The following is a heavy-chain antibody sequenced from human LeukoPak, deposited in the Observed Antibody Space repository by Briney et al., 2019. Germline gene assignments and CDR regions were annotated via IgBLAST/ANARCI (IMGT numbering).Heavy chain of an antibody. CDR3: ARVGPYGDYFDY. CDR1: GFTFTNAW. CDR2: TKSKADGETI. J-gene: IGHJ4*02. D-gene: IGHD4-17*01. V-gene: IGHV3-15*07. Sequence: GGSLRLSCAASGFTFTNAWMNWVRQAPGKGLEWVGRTKSKADGETIDYAAPVKGRFTFSRDDSKNMLYLQMNSLRAEDTAVYYCARVGPYGDYFDYWGQGTLVTVSS.